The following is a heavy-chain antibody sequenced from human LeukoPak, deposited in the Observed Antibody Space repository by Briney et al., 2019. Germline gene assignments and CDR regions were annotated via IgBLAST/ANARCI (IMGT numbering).Heavy chain of an antibody. D-gene: IGHD6-6*01. CDR3: ASYRYGSSFAFDI. V-gene: IGHV3-66*01. J-gene: IGHJ3*02. Sequence: GGSLRLSCGASGFTVSTNYMSWVRQAPGKGLEWFSIIYSGGSTYYADSVKGGFTISRDNSKNTLYLQMNSLRAEDTAVYYCASYRYGSSFAFDIWGQGTMVTVSS. CDR2: IYSGGST. CDR1: GFTVSTNY.